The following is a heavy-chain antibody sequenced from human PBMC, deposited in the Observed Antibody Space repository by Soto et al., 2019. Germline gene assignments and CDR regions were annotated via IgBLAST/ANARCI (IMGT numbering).Heavy chain of an antibody. D-gene: IGHD5-12*01. CDR1: GYTFTSYA. Sequence: GASVKVSCKASGYTFTSYAMHWVRQAPGQRLEWMGWINAGNGNTKYSQKFQGRVTITRDTSASTAYMELSSLRSEDTAVYYCARDQELGIVATIGAFDIWGQGTMVTVSS. V-gene: IGHV1-3*01. CDR2: INAGNGNT. CDR3: ARDQELGIVATIGAFDI. J-gene: IGHJ3*02.